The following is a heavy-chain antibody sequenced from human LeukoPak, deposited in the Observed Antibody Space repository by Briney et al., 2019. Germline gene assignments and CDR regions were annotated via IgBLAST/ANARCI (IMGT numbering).Heavy chain of an antibody. J-gene: IGHJ4*02. CDR2: ISGSGSYT. CDR1: GFTVGDYS. V-gene: IGHV3-23*01. Sequence: SGGSLRLSCAASGFTVGDYSMAWVRQAPGKGLEWVSAISGSGSYTDYADSVKGRFTISKDNSKNTLYMRMSSLRAEDTAVYYCVKGRRDSSGHFDSWGQGTLVTVSS. D-gene: IGHD3-22*01. CDR3: VKGRRDSSGHFDS.